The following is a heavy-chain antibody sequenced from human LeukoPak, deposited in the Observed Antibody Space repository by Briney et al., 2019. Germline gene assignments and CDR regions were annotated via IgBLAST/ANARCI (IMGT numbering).Heavy chain of an antibody. J-gene: IGHJ4*02. CDR2: ISSSSSTI. CDR1: GFTFSSYS. D-gene: IGHD3-22*01. Sequence: GGSLRLSCAASGFTFSSYSMNWVRQAPGKGLEWVSYISSSSSTIYYADSVKGRFTISRDNAKNSLYLQMNSLRAEDTAVYYCARDDYYDSSGYIDYWGQGTLVTVSS. CDR3: ARDDYYDSSGYIDY. V-gene: IGHV3-48*01.